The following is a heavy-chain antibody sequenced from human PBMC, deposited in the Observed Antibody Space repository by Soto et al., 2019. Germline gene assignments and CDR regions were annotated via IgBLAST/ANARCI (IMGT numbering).Heavy chain of an antibody. Sequence: GASVKVSCKASGYTFTSYGISWVRQAPGQGLEWMGWISAYNGNTNYAQKLQGRVTMTTDTSTSTAYMELRSLRSDDTAVYYCARTSVLVTMVRGVIMRGSDPFDTWGQGTMVTVSS. D-gene: IGHD3-10*01. CDR3: ARTSVLVTMVRGVIMRGSDPFDT. J-gene: IGHJ3*02. CDR1: GYTFTSYG. V-gene: IGHV1-18*01. CDR2: ISAYNGNT.